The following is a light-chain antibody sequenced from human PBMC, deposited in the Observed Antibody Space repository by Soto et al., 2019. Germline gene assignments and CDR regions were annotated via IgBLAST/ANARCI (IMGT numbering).Light chain of an antibody. CDR2: HTS. CDR3: QQYGGSPLT. Sequence: EIVLTQSPGTLSLSPGERATLSCRASESVSSFYLAWYQHKPGQAPRLLIYHTSTRATGIPDRFSGCGSGTDFTLTISRLEPEDCALYYCQQYGGSPLTFGGGTKVDIK. CDR1: ESVSSFY. J-gene: IGKJ4*01. V-gene: IGKV3-20*01.